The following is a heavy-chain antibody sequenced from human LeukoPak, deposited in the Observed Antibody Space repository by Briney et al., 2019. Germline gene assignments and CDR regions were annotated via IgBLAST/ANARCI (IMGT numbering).Heavy chain of an antibody. CDR2: IRYDGSNK. CDR1: GFTFSSYG. CDR3: AKDGSNWGFRSAFDI. Sequence: GGSLRLSCAASGFTFSSYGMHWVRQAPGKGLEWVAFIRYDGSNKYYADSVKGRFTISRDNSKNTLYLQMNSLRAEDTAVYYCAKDGSNWGFRSAFDIWGQGTMVTVSS. D-gene: IGHD7-27*01. V-gene: IGHV3-30*02. J-gene: IGHJ3*02.